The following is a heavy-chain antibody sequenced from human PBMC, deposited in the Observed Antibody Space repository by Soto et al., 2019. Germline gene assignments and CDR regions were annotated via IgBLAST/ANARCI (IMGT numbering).Heavy chain of an antibody. CDR3: AREGGRGVYGKDV. J-gene: IGHJ6*02. CDR1: GYSISSGYY. V-gene: IGHV4-38-2*02. D-gene: IGHD3-10*01. CDR2: IYHSGST. Sequence: ETLSLTCAVSGYSISSGYYWGWIRQPPGKGLEWIGSIYHSGSTYYNPSLKSRVTISVDTSKNQFSLKLSSVTAADTAVYYCAREGGRGVYGKDVWGQGTPVTGSS.